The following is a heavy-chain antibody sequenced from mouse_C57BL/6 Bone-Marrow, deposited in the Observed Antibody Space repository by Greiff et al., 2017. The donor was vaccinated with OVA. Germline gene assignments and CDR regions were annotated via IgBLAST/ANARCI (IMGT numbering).Heavy chain of an antibody. J-gene: IGHJ1*03. D-gene: IGHD1-1*01. CDR3: ARAGYGSSYWYFDV. CDR1: GYTFTSYW. V-gene: IGHV1-53*01. Sequence: QVHVKQPGTELVKPGASVKLSCKASGYTFTSYWMHWVKQRPGQGLEWIGNINPSNGGTNYNENFKSKATLTVDKSSSTAYMQLSSLTSEDSAVYYCARAGYGSSYWYFDVWGTGTTVTVSS. CDR2: INPSNGGT.